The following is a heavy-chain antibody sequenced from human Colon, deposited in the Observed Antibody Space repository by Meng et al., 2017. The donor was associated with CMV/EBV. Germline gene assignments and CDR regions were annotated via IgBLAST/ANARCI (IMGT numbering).Heavy chain of an antibody. J-gene: IGHJ4*02. CDR3: ARENSGYDNRRGFEY. D-gene: IGHD5-12*01. Sequence: QVQLVQSGAEGKKPGASVKVSCKASGYTYTSYDINWVRQATGQGLEWMGWMNPNSGNTGYAQKFQGRVTMTRNTSISTAYMVLSGLRSEDTAVYYCARENSGYDNRRGFEYWGQGTLVTVSS. CDR2: MNPNSGNT. CDR1: GYTYTSYD. V-gene: IGHV1-8*01.